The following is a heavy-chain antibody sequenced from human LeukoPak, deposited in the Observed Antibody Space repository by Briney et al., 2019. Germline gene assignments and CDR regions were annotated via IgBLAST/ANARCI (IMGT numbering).Heavy chain of an antibody. Sequence: ASVKVSCKASGYTFTGYYMHWVRQAPGQGLEWMGWINPNSGGTNYAQKFQGRVTMTRDTSISTAYMELSRLRSGDTAVYYCARVRARNYVWFDPWGQGTLVTVSS. CDR1: GYTFTGYY. CDR2: INPNSGGT. V-gene: IGHV1-2*02. J-gene: IGHJ5*02. D-gene: IGHD1-7*01. CDR3: ARVRARNYVWFDP.